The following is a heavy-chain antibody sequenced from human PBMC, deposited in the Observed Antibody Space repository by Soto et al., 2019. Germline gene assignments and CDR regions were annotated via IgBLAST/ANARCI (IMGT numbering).Heavy chain of an antibody. J-gene: IGHJ5*02. CDR2: INHSGST. Sequence: SETLSLTCAVYGGSFSGYYWSWIRQPPGKGLEWIGEINHSGSTNYNPSLKSRVTISVDTSKNQFSLKLSSVTAADTAVYYCAREGRSSSWYGSYNWFDPWGQGTLVTVSS. CDR3: AREGRSSSWYGSYNWFDP. V-gene: IGHV4-34*01. CDR1: GGSFSGYY. D-gene: IGHD6-13*01.